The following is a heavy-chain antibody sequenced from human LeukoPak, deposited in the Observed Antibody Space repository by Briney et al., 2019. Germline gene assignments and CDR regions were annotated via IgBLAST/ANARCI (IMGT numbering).Heavy chain of an antibody. CDR2: IGSAGYT. D-gene: IGHD1-14*01. V-gene: IGHV3-13*01. CDR3: VGQPDSARYGFDY. CDR1: GFTFDNND. Sequence: PGGSLRLSCEVSGFTFDNNDMHWVRQTTGKGLEWVSAIGSAGYTYYADSVRGRFTITRDNAKQSLYLQMNSLRVEDTAVYHCVGQPDSARYGFDYWGRGTQVTVSS. J-gene: IGHJ4*02.